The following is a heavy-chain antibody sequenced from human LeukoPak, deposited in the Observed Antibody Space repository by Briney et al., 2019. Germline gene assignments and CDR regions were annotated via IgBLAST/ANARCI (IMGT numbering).Heavy chain of an antibody. V-gene: IGHV4-39*07. CDR2: IYYSGST. CDR3: ARVTPPCVELDY. D-gene: IGHD1-14*01. CDR1: GGSISSSSYY. J-gene: IGHJ4*02. Sequence: PSETLSLTCTVSGGSISSSSYYWGWIRQPPGKGLEWIGSIYYSGSTYYNPSLKSRVTISVDTSKNQFSLKLSSVTAADTAVYYCARVTPPCVELDYWGQGTLVTVSS.